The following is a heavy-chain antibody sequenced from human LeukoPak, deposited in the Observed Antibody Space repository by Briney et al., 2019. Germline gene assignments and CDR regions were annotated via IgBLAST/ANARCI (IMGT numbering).Heavy chain of an antibody. CDR2: ISGSGGST. V-gene: IGHV3-23*01. CDR3: AKMVTRDIVEDY. J-gene: IGHJ4*02. Sequence: GGSLRLSCAASGFTFSSYAMSWVRQAPGKGLDGVSAISGSGGSTYYADSVKGRFTISRDNSKNTLYLQMNSLRAEDTAVYYCAKMVTRDIVEDYWGQGTLVTVSS. D-gene: IGHD5-12*01. CDR1: GFTFSSYA.